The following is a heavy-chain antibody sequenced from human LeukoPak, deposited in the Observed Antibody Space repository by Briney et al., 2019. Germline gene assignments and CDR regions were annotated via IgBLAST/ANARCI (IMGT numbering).Heavy chain of an antibody. CDR1: GFTFSSYW. Sequence: QTGGSLRLSCAASGFTFSSYWMHWVRHAPGKGLVWVSRINSDGSSTSYADSVKGRFTISRDNAKNTLYLQMNSLRAEDTAVYYCARAGGYRYYYYYYMDVWGKGTTVTVSS. CDR3: ARAGGYRYYYYYYMDV. CDR2: INSDGSST. J-gene: IGHJ6*03. V-gene: IGHV3-74*01. D-gene: IGHD5-18*01.